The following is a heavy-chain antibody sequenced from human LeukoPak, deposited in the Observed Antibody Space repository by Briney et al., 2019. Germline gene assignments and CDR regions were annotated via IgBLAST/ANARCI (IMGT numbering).Heavy chain of an antibody. J-gene: IGHJ4*02. Sequence: GGSLRLSCAASGFTFSTYTMNWVRQAPGKGLEWVSSISGSGSITYYADSVKGRFTISRDTSKNTLWLQMYSLRVDDTALYYCAKSLGGDYGSGSYYVVFDSWGQGTLVTVSS. CDR2: ISGSGSIT. V-gene: IGHV3-23*01. D-gene: IGHD3-10*01. CDR1: GFTFSTYT. CDR3: AKSLGGDYGSGSYYVVFDS.